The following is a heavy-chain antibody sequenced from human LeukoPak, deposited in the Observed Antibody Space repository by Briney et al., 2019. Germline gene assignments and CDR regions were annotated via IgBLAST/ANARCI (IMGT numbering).Heavy chain of an antibody. CDR3: ARGGVDHYGSGTYYLMYYFDH. CDR2: ISGSGGAT. V-gene: IGHV3-23*01. Sequence: GGSLRLSCAASGFTFSSYGMSWVRQAPGKGLEWVSGISGSGGATYYADSVKGRFTVSRDDPHNTLYLQMNSVRAEDTAVYFCARGGVDHYGSGTYYLMYYFDHWGQGTLVTVSS. CDR1: GFTFSSYG. D-gene: IGHD3-10*01. J-gene: IGHJ4*02.